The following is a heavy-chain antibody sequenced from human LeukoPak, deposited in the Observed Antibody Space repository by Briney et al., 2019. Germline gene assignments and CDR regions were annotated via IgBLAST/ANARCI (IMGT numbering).Heavy chain of an antibody. CDR3: ARSPSSPWLQLWYREYYFDY. V-gene: IGHV4-34*01. D-gene: IGHD5-18*01. Sequence: PSETLSLTCAVYGGSFSGYYWSWIRQPPGKGLEWIGEINHSGSTNYNPSLKSRVTISVDTSKNQFSLKLSSVTAADTAVYYCARSPSSPWLQLWYREYYFDYWGQGTLVTVSS. J-gene: IGHJ4*02. CDR2: INHSGST. CDR1: GGSFSGYY.